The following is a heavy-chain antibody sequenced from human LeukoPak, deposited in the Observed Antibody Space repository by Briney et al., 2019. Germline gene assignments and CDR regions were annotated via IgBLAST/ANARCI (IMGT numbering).Heavy chain of an antibody. CDR1: GFTFISYA. Sequence: GGSLRLSCAASGFTFISYAMSWVRQAPGKGLEWVSAISGSGGSTYYADSVKGRFTISRDNSKNTLYLQMNSLRAEDTAVYYCSNDLSQTIVVVTHFDYWGQGTLVTVSS. D-gene: IGHD3-22*01. V-gene: IGHV3-23*01. CDR2: ISGSGGST. CDR3: SNDLSQTIVVVTHFDY. J-gene: IGHJ4*02.